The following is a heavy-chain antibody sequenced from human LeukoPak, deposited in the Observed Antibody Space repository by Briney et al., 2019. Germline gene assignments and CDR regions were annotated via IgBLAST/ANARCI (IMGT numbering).Heavy chain of an antibody. J-gene: IGHJ3*01. CDR1: GFTFSSHS. Sequence: GGSLRLSCEASGFTFSSHSMTWVRQAPGKTLERISYIGHTGSPAHYADSARGRFTISRDNAKNSLYLQMNSLTVEDTAVYYCARDQRPYCGGECYCAIDLWGRGTLVTVSS. CDR2: IGHTGSPA. CDR3: ARDQRPYCGGECYCAIDL. V-gene: IGHV3-48*01. D-gene: IGHD2-21*01.